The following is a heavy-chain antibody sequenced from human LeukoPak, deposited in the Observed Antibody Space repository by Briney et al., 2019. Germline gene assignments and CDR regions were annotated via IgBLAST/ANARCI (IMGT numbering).Heavy chain of an antibody. V-gene: IGHV4-59*01. Sequence: SETLSLTCTVSGGSISSYYWSWIRQPPGKGLEWIGYIYYSGSTNYNPSLKSRVTISVDTSKNQFSLKLSPVTAADTAVYYCARAPYYYGSGLPQHWGQGTLVTVSS. J-gene: IGHJ1*01. CDR1: GGSISSYY. CDR2: IYYSGST. D-gene: IGHD3-10*01. CDR3: ARAPYYYGSGLPQH.